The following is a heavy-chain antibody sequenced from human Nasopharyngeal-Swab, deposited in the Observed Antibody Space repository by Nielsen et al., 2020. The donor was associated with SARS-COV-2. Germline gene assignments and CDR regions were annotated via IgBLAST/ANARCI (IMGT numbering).Heavy chain of an antibody. J-gene: IGHJ3*02. D-gene: IGHD5-18*01. CDR2: INPSGGST. Sequence: WVRQAPGQGLEWMGIINPSGGSTSYAQKFQGRVTMTRDTSTSTVYMELSSLRSEDTAVYYCAREWIQQWPDAFDIWGQGTMVTVSS. V-gene: IGHV1-46*01. CDR3: AREWIQQWPDAFDI.